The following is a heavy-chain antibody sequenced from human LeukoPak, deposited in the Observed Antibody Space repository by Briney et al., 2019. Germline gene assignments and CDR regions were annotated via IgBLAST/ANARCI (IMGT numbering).Heavy chain of an antibody. J-gene: IGHJ4*02. V-gene: IGHV3-30-3*01. CDR2: ISYDGSNK. Sequence: GRSLRLSCAASGFTFSSYAMHWVRQAPGKGLGWVAVISYDGSNKYYADSVKGRFTISRDNSKNTLYLQMNSLRAEDTAVYYCARDEAAYSGSPLDYWGQGTLVTVSS. CDR3: ARDEAAYSGSPLDY. D-gene: IGHD1-26*01. CDR1: GFTFSSYA.